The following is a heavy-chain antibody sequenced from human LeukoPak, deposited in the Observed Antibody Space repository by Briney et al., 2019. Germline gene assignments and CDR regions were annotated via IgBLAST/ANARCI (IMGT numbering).Heavy chain of an antibody. CDR3: ARERAGDVDY. Sequence: GGSLRLSCATSGFNFGVVAMDWIRQAPGEGLEWVGFIRHREYGGTAEYAASVNGRFAISRDDSKSIVYLQMNDLRTEDTGVYYCARERAGDVDYWGLGTLVTVSS. V-gene: IGHV3-49*03. CDR1: GFNFGVVA. CDR2: IRHREYGGTA. J-gene: IGHJ4*02.